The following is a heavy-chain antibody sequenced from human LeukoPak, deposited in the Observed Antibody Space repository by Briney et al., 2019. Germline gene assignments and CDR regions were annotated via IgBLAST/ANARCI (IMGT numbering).Heavy chain of an antibody. CDR3: ARHGVTGEFDY. CDR1: GGSFSGYY. Sequence: SSETLSLTCAVYGGSFSGYYWSWIRQPPGKGLEWIGYIYYSGMTNYNPSLKGRVTISVDTSKNQFSLKLSSVTVADTALYYCARHGVTGEFDYWGLGTLVTVSS. CDR2: IYYSGMT. V-gene: IGHV4-59*08. D-gene: IGHD2-8*01. J-gene: IGHJ4*02.